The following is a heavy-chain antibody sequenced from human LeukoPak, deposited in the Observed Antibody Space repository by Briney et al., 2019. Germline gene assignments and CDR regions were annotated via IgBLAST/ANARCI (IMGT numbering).Heavy chain of an antibody. V-gene: IGHV3-33*01. CDR2: IWYDGSNK. Sequence: GGSLRLSCAASGFTFSSYGMHWVRQAPGKGLEWVAVIWYDGSNKYYADSVKGRFTISRDNSKNTLYLQMNSLRAEDTAVYYCARDGGYCSGGSCYSALYYFDYWGQGTLVTFSS. CDR3: ARDGGYCSGGSCYSALYYFDY. J-gene: IGHJ4*02. D-gene: IGHD2-15*01. CDR1: GFTFSSYG.